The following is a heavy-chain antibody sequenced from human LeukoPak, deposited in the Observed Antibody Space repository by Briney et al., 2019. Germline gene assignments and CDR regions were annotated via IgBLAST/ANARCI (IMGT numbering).Heavy chain of an antibody. CDR2: IYYSGST. D-gene: IGHD4-23*01. CDR3: AREGYGGNSYPLDY. J-gene: IGHJ4*02. V-gene: IGHV4-39*07. CDR1: GGSISSSSYY. Sequence: SETLSLTCTVSGGSISSSSYYWGWIRQPPGKGLEWIGSIYYSGSTYYNPSLKSRVTISVDTSKNQFSLKLSSVTAADTAVYYCAREGYGGNSYPLDYWGQRTLVTVSS.